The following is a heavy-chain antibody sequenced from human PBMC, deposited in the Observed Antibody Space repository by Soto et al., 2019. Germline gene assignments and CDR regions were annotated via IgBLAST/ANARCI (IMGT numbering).Heavy chain of an antibody. V-gene: IGHV4-34*01. CDR2: INHSGST. CDR1: GGSFSGYY. D-gene: IGHD3-3*01. Sequence: SETLSLTCAVYGGSFSGYYWSWIRQPPGKGLEWIGEINHSGSTNYNPSLKSRVTISVDTSKNQFSLKLSSVTAADTAVYYCASSITIFGVVSRGNWFDPWGQGTLVTVSS. CDR3: ASSITIFGVVSRGNWFDP. J-gene: IGHJ5*02.